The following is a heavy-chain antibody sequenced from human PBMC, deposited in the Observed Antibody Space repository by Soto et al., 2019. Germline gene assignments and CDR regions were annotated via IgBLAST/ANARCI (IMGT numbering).Heavy chain of an antibody. CDR1: GFTFSSYA. D-gene: IGHD1-26*01. CDR3: ARDGGGSCTTNYFDY. J-gene: IGHJ4*02. V-gene: IGHV3-30-3*01. Sequence: QVQLVESGGGVVQPGRSLRLSCAASGFTFSSYAMHWVRQAPGKGLEWVAVISYDGSNKYYADSVKGRFTISRDNSKNTLYLQMNSLRAEDTAVYYCARDGGGSCTTNYFDYWGQGTLVTVSS. CDR2: ISYDGSNK.